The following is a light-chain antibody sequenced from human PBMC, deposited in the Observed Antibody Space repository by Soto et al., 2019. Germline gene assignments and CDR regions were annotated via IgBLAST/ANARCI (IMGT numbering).Light chain of an antibody. J-gene: IGLJ2*01. V-gene: IGLV1-51*02. CDR3: GTWDSSLSVEV. CDR1: SSKIGNNY. CDR2: ENN. Sequence: QSVLTQPPSVSAAPGQKVTISCSGSSSKIGNNYVSWYQQLPGTAPKLLIYENNKRPSGIPDRFSGSKSGTSATLGITGLQTGDEADYYCGTWDSSLSVEVFGGGTKVTVL.